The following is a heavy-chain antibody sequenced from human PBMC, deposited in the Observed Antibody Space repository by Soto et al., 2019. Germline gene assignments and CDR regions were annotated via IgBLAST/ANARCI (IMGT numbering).Heavy chain of an antibody. CDR1: GGSFSGYY. CDR2: INHSGST. V-gene: IGHV4-34*01. D-gene: IGHD1-26*01. J-gene: IGHJ4*02. CDR3: ARGPRSYGPSIDY. Sequence: LETLSLTCAVYGGSFSGYYWSWIRQPPGKGLEWIGEINHSGSTNYNPSLKSRVTISVDTSKNQFSLKLSSVTAADTAVYYCARGPRSYGPSIDYWGQGTLVTVSS.